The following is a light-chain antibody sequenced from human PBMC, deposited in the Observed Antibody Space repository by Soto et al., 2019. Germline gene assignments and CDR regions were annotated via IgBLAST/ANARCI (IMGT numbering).Light chain of an antibody. J-gene: IGLJ2*01. CDR2: DVS. Sequence: QSALTQPASVSWSPGQSITISCTGTSSDVGGYNHVSWYQQHPGKAPKLMIYDVSNRPSGVSNRFSASKSGNITSLTIYGLQAEDEADYYCSSYTSSRTPGVFSEGTKLTVL. CDR1: SSDVGGYNH. CDR3: SSYTSSRTPGV. V-gene: IGLV2-14*01.